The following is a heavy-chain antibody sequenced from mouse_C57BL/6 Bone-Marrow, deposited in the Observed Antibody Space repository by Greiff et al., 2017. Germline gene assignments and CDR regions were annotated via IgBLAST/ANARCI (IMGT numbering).Heavy chain of an antibody. V-gene: IGHV1-69*01. D-gene: IGHD3-2*02. CDR3: ARESAGYGMDY. CDR1: GYTFTSYW. J-gene: IGHJ4*01. CDR2: IDPSDSYT. Sequence: VQLQQPGAELVMPGASVKLSCKASGYTFTSYWMHWVKQRPGQGLEWIGEIDPSDSYTNDNQKFKGKSTLTVDKSSSTADMQLSSLTSADSAVYYCARESAGYGMDYWGQGTSVTVSS.